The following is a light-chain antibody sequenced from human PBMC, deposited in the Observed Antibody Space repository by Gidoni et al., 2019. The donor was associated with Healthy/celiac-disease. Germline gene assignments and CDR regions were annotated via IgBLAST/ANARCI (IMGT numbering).Light chain of an antibody. CDR3: SAYTRSSTL. CDR1: SSDVSGYNY. V-gene: IGLV2-14*03. Sequence: QSALTQPASVSGSPGQSITISCTGTSSDVSGYNYVSWYQQHPGKAPKLMIYDVSNRPSGVSNRFSGSKSGNTASLTISGLQAEDEADYYCSAYTRSSTLFGGGTKLTVL. J-gene: IGLJ2*01. CDR2: DVS.